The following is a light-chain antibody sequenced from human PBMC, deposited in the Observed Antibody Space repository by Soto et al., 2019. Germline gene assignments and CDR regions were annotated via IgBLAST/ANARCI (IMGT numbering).Light chain of an antibody. CDR2: DVS. J-gene: IGLJ1*01. Sequence: SALTQPASVSGSPGQSITISCTGTSSDVGGYNYVSWYQQHPGKAPKLMIYDVSNRPSGVSNRFSGSKSGNTASLTISGLQAEDEADYYCSSYTSSSTLPYVFGTGTRSPS. V-gene: IGLV2-14*01. CDR3: SSYTSSSTLPYV. CDR1: SSDVGGYNY.